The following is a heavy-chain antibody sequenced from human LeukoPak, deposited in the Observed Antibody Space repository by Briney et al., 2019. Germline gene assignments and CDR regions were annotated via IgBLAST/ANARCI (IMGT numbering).Heavy chain of an antibody. D-gene: IGHD4-17*01. CDR3: ARAGDYGDYVGWFDP. Sequence: QPSETLSLTCTVSGGSISTSSYYWGWVRQPPGKGLEWIGNIFYSGSTYYSPSLKSRVTISLDTSRNQFSLKLNSVTAADTAVYYCARAGDYGDYVGWFDPWGQGTLVTVSS. J-gene: IGHJ5*02. CDR2: IFYSGST. CDR1: GGSISTSSYY. V-gene: IGHV4-39*07.